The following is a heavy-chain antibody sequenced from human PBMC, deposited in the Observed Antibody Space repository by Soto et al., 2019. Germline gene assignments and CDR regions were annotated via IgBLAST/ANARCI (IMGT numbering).Heavy chain of an antibody. Sequence: QVQLQESGPGLVKPSETLSLTCTVSGGSVSSGSYYWSWIRQPPGKGLEWIGYIYYSGSTNYNPSLKSRVTISVDTSKNQFSLKLSSVTAADTAVYYCARGLEGWYQGRYSYGMDVWGPGTTVTVSS. J-gene: IGHJ6*02. CDR3: ARGLEGWYQGRYSYGMDV. V-gene: IGHV4-61*01. CDR1: GGSVSSGSYY. D-gene: IGHD6-19*01. CDR2: IYYSGST.